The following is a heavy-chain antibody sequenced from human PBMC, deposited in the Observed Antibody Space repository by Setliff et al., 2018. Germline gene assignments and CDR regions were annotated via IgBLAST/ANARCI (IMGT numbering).Heavy chain of an antibody. CDR2: AHQSGTT. J-gene: IGHJ4*02. CDR3: ARQPTGTYQWTFDS. D-gene: IGHD1-26*01. Sequence: PSETLSLTCAVSDYSITNNYYWGWIRQAPGKGLEWIGTAHQSGTTFYNPSLKGRVTMSVDTSKRQFSLKLNSVTATDTAVYYCARQPTGTYQWTFDSWGQGTLVTVSS. CDR1: DYSITNNYY. V-gene: IGHV4-38-2*01.